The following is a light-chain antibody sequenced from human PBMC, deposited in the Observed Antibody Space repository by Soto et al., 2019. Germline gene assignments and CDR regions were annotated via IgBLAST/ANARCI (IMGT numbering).Light chain of an antibody. CDR1: QTISSW. V-gene: IGKV1-5*03. J-gene: IGKJ1*01. Sequence: IQTTQSPSTLSGSVGDRVTNTCRASQTISSWLAWYQQKPGKAPKLLIYKASTLKSGVPSRFSGSGSGTEFTLTISSLQPDDFATYYCQHYNSYSEAFGQGTKVDI. CDR3: QHYNSYSEA. CDR2: KAS.